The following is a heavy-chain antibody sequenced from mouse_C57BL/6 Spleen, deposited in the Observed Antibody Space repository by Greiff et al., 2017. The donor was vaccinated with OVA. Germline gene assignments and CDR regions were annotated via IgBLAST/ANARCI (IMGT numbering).Heavy chain of an antibody. D-gene: IGHD1-1*01. CDR2: IWSGGST. V-gene: IGHV2-2*01. CDR3: ARALYYCGRAMDY. J-gene: IGHJ4*01. CDR1: GFSFTSYG. Sequence: VKLVESGPGLVQPSQCLSISCTVSGFSFTSYGVHWVRQSPGKGLEWLGVIWSGGSTDYNADIISRLSISKDNSKSQVFFKLNSLQADDTAIYYCARALYYCGRAMDYWGQGTLVTVSS.